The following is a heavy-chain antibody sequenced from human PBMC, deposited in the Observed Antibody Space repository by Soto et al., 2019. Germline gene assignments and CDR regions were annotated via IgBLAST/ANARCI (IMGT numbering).Heavy chain of an antibody. CDR1: GHTYSSSA. V-gene: IGHV1-69*10. CDR2: ISAILGKT. J-gene: IGHJ4*02. D-gene: IGHD5-12*01. Sequence: SVKVSCKASGHTYSSSAISWVRQAPGQGPEWMGGISAILGKTNYAHKFQGRVTMTTDKSTSTVYMELGSLRSEDTAVYYCLRGGVDVVATSSFDYWGQGTLVTVSS. CDR3: LRGGVDVVATSSFDY.